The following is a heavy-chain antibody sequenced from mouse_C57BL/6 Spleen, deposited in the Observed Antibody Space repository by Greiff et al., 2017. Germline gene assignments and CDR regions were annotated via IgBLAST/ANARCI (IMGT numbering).Heavy chain of an antibody. CDR1: GYTFTSYW. D-gene: IGHD2-10*01. J-gene: IGHJ4*01. CDR3: ARYPLLGAYAMDY. CDR2: IHPNSGST. V-gene: IGHV1-64*01. Sequence: VQLQQPGAELVKPGASVKLSCKASGYTFTSYWMHWVKQRPGQGLEWIGMIHPNSGSTNYNEKFKSKATLTVDKSSSTAYMQLSSLTSEDSAVYYCARYPLLGAYAMDYWGQGTSVTVSS.